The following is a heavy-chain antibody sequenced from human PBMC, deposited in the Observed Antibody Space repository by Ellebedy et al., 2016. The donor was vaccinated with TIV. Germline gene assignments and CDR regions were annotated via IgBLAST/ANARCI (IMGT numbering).Heavy chain of an antibody. CDR3: ARELASSYYFDY. J-gene: IGHJ4*02. V-gene: IGHV1-18*04. CDR2: ISVYNGNR. CDR1: GYTFSIYG. Sequence: ASVKVSCXASGYTFSIYGISWVRQAPGQGLEWMGWISVYNGNRNYAQNFQGRLTMTRDTSTSTVYMELSSLRSEDTAVFYCARELASSYYFDYWGQGTLVTVSS.